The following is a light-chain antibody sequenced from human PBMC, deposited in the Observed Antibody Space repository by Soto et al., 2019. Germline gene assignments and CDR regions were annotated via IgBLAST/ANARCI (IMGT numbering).Light chain of an antibody. V-gene: IGKV2-30*01. CDR2: KVS. Sequence: DVVMAQSPLSLPVTLGQTASISCRSSQSLVDSDGNTYLTWFQQRPGQSPRRLIYKVSNRDSGVPDRFGGSGSGTDFTLRISRVEAEDVGVYYCMQGTHWPPWTFGQGTKVEIK. CDR1: QSLVDSDGNTY. J-gene: IGKJ1*01. CDR3: MQGTHWPPWT.